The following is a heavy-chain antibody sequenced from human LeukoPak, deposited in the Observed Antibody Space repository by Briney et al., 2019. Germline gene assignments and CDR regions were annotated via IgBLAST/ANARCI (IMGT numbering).Heavy chain of an antibody. Sequence: GGSLRLSCSASGFTFSRYAMHWVRQAPGKGLEYVSAISNNGGSTYYADSVKGRFTISRDNSKNTLYLQMSSLRAEDTAVYYCARDLYHDSSPPGYWGQGTLVTVSS. J-gene: IGHJ4*02. CDR1: GFTFSRYA. CDR2: ISNNGGST. CDR3: ARDLYHDSSPPGY. V-gene: IGHV3-64D*06. D-gene: IGHD3-22*01.